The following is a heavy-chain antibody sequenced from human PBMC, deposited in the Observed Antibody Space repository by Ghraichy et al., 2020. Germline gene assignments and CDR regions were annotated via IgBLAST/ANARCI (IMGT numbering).Heavy chain of an antibody. CDR1: GGSISSYY. Sequence: SETLSLTCTVSGGSISSYYWSWIRQPPGKGLEWIGYIYYSGSTNYNPSLKSRVTISVDTSKNQFSLKLSSVTAADTAVYYCASDGSPYYYGSGSYFDYGGQGTLSTVPS. V-gene: IGHV4-59*01. J-gene: IGHJ4*02. D-gene: IGHD3-10*01. CDR3: ASDGSPYYYGSGSYFDY. CDR2: IYYSGST.